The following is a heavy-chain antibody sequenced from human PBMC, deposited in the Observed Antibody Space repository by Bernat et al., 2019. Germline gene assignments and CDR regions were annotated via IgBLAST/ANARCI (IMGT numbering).Heavy chain of an antibody. CDR3: ARDSRGLIAVAEYDFDL. D-gene: IGHD6-19*01. CDR1: GYTFTSYG. V-gene: IGHV1-18*01. Sequence: QVQLVQSGAEVKKPGASVKVSCKASGYTFTSYGISWVRQAPGQGLEWMGWISAHNGNTNYAQKLQGRVTMTTDTSTSTAYMELRSLRSDDTAVYYCARDSRGLIAVAEYDFDLWGRGTLVTVSS. CDR2: ISAHNGNT. J-gene: IGHJ2*01.